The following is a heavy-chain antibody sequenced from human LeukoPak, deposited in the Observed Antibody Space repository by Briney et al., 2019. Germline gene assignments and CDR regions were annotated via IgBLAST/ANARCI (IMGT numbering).Heavy chain of an antibody. V-gene: IGHV1-8*03. CDR1: GYTFTSYD. CDR2: MNPNSGNT. Sequence: ASVKVSCKASGYTFTSYDINWVRQATGQGLEWMGWMNPNSGNTGYAQKFQGRVTITRNTSISTAYMELSSLRSEGTAVYYCARGKNYYDSSGGDAFDIWGQGTMVTVSS. J-gene: IGHJ3*02. D-gene: IGHD3-22*01. CDR3: ARGKNYYDSSGGDAFDI.